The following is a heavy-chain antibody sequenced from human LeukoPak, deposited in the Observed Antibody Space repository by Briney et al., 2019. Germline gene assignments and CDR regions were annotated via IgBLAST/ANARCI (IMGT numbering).Heavy chain of an antibody. V-gene: IGHV1-18*01. CDR3: TYSSTSSPLYYYYGMDV. CDR1: GYTFTSYG. D-gene: IGHD2-2*01. CDR2: ISAYNGNR. Sequence: ASVKGSCNASGYTFTSYGISWVRQAPGEGLEWMGWISAYNGNRNYAQKLQGRVTMTTDTSTSTAYMELRSLRSDDTAVYYCTYSSTSSPLYYYYGMDVWGQGTTVTVSS. J-gene: IGHJ6*02.